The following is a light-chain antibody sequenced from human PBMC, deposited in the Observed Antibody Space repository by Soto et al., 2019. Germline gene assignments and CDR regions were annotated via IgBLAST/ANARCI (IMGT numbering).Light chain of an antibody. CDR1: NIGSKD. V-gene: IGLV3-9*01. Sequence: SYELTQPLSVSVALGQTARITCGEKNIGSKDVHWYQQKPGQAPVLVIFRDTNRPSGIPERFSGSNSGNTATLTISGAQAGDEADYYCQVWDSNTVVFGGGTQLTVL. CDR3: QVWDSNTVV. CDR2: RDT. J-gene: IGLJ3*02.